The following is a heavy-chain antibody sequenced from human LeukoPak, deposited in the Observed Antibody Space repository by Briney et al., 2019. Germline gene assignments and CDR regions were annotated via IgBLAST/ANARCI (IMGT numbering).Heavy chain of an antibody. J-gene: IGHJ4*02. D-gene: IGHD4-17*01. CDR2: ISGSGGST. CDR1: GGSFSGYY. CDR3: AKAVTWDY. Sequence: PSETLSLTCAVYGGSFSGYYWSWVRQAPGKGLEWVSAISGSGGSTYYADSVKGRFTISRDNSKNTLYLQMNSLRAEDTAVYYCAKAVTWDYWGQGTLVTVSS. V-gene: IGHV3-23*01.